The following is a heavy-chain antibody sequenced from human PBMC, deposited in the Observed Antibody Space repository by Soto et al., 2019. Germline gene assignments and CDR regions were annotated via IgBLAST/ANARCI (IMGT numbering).Heavy chain of an antibody. V-gene: IGHV5-51*01. J-gene: IGHJ6*02. D-gene: IGHD4-17*01. CDR2: IYPGDSDT. Sequence: GESLKISCKGSGYTFTNYWIVWVRQIPGKGLEWMGIIYPGDSDTRYSPSFQGQVTISADRSISTAYLQWGSLEASDTGMYYCARYPTLTDYFFHGMDVWGQGTTVTVSS. CDR1: GYTFTNYW. CDR3: ARYPTLTDYFFHGMDV.